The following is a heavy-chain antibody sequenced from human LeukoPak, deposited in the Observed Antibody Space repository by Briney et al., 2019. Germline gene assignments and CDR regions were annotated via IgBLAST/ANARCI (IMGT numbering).Heavy chain of an antibody. D-gene: IGHD3-10*01. V-gene: IGHV4-34*01. CDR1: GGSFSGYY. CDR3: AREDRGYYYYMDV. CDR2: INHSGST. Sequence: SETLSLTCAVYGGSFSGYYWSWIRQPPGKGLEWIGEINHSGSTNYNPSLKSRVTISVDTSKNQFSLKLSSVTAADTAVYYCAREDRGYYYYMDVWGKGTTVTISS. J-gene: IGHJ6*03.